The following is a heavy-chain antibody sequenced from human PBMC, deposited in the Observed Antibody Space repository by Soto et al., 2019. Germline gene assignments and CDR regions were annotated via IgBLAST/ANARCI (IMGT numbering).Heavy chain of an antibody. CDR2: MNPNSGNT. Sequence: ASVKVSCKASGYTFTSYDINWVRQATGQGLEWMGWMNPNSGNTGYAQKFQGRVTMTRNTSISTAYMELSSLRSEDTAVYYCARDSVGYYYGSGSYYFFDYWGQGTLVTSP. V-gene: IGHV1-8*01. CDR3: ARDSVGYYYGSGSYYFFDY. CDR1: GYTFTSYD. J-gene: IGHJ4*02. D-gene: IGHD3-10*01.